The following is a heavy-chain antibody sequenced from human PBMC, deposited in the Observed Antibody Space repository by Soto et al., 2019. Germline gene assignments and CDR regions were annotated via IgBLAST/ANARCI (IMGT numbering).Heavy chain of an antibody. CDR2: IYYSGIT. CDR1: GDSIAYYY. Sequence: SETLSLTCTVSGDSIAYYYWNWIRQPPGKGLEWIAHIYYSGITSYNPSLKSRVTISVDMSKNQISLKLGSVTAADTAVYYCARLPARHYYHGADVWGQATTVTLSS. J-gene: IGHJ6*02. V-gene: IGHV4-59*01. D-gene: IGHD2-2*01. CDR3: ARLPARHYYHGADV.